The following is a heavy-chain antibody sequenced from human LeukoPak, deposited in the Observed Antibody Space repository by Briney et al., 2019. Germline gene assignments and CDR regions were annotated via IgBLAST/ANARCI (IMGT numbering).Heavy chain of an antibody. Sequence: GGSLRLSCAASGFTFSSYAMSWVRQAPGKGLEWVSAISGSGGSTYYADSVKGRFTISRDNSKNTLYLQMNSLRAEDTAVYYCTKYGAKSYYYDSSGYYSFDYWGQGTLVTVSS. D-gene: IGHD3-22*01. CDR3: TKYGAKSYYYDSSGYYSFDY. J-gene: IGHJ4*02. CDR2: ISGSGGST. V-gene: IGHV3-23*01. CDR1: GFTFSSYA.